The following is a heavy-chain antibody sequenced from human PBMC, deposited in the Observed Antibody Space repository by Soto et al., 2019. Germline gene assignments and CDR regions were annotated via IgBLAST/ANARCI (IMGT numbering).Heavy chain of an antibody. CDR3: ARTLKPYIVATTPAYMDV. CDR2: IYYRGST. V-gene: IGHV4-31*03. Sequence: QVQLQESGPGLVKPSQTLSLTCTVSGGSISSGGYYWSWIRQHPGKGLEWIGYIYYRGSTYYNPSLKSRVTISLDTSKNQFSLKLSSVTAADTAVYYCARTLKPYIVATTPAYMDVWGKGTTVTVSS. CDR1: GGSISSGGYY. D-gene: IGHD5-12*01. J-gene: IGHJ6*03.